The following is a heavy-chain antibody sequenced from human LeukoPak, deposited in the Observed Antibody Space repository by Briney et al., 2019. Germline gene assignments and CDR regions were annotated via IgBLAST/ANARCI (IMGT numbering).Heavy chain of an antibody. V-gene: IGHV3-48*01. J-gene: IGHJ4*02. CDR2: ISSSSCTI. Sequence: EGSLRLSCAASGFTFSSYSTNWVRQAPGKGLEWLSYISSSSCTIYYADSVKGRFTISRDNAKNSLYLQMNSLRSEDTAVYYCARVDDYSNYPFDYWGQGTLVTVSS. CDR1: GFTFSSYS. D-gene: IGHD4-11*01. CDR3: ARVDDYSNYPFDY.